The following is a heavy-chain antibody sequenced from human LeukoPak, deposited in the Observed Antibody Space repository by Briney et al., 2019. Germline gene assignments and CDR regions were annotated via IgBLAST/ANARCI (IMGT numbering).Heavy chain of an antibody. D-gene: IGHD3-22*01. CDR3: ARYSSKWLDP. CDR2: IWYDGSNK. CDR1: GFTFRSYG. V-gene: IGHV3-33*01. Sequence: GGSLRLSCAASGFTFRSYGMHWVRQAPGKGLEWVAVIWYDGSNKYYADAVKGRFTISRDNSNNTLYLQMNSLRAEDTAAYYCARYSSKWLDPWGQGTLVTVSS. J-gene: IGHJ5*02.